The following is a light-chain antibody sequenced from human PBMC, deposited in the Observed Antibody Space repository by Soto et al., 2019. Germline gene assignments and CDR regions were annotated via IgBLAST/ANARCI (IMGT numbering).Light chain of an antibody. CDR1: QTIDTW. J-gene: IGKJ2*01. CDR2: DAS. Sequence: DIQRTQSPSTLSPSVADRLTITWRASQTIDTWLAWYQQKSGKAPNLLIYDASTLQSGVPSRFRGSAAGPDFTPTISNLQPDAFETYYCQQYYSYRYTFGQGTKVEI. CDR3: QQYYSYRYT. V-gene: IGKV1-5*01.